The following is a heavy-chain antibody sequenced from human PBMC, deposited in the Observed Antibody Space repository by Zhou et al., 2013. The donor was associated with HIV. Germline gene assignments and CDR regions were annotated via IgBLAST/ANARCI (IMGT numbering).Heavy chain of an antibody. D-gene: IGHD3-9*01. Sequence: QVQLVQSGAEVKKPGASVKVSCKASGYIFNNYGINWVRQAPGQGLEWMGWISGYNGDTKYAQKFHGRVTMTTDTSTSTAYMELSSLRSEDTAVYYCARVVFDRSDYWGQGTLVTVSS. V-gene: IGHV1-18*01. CDR2: ISGYNGDT. CDR1: GYIFNNYG. J-gene: IGHJ4*02. CDR3: ARVVFDRSDY.